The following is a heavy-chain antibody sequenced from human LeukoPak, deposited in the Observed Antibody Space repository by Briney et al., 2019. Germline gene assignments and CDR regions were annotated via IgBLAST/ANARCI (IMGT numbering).Heavy chain of an antibody. CDR2: ISGSGGST. CDR1: GFTFSSYA. J-gene: IGHJ5*02. Sequence: PGGSLRLSCAASGFTFSSYAMSWVRQAPGKGLEGVSAISGSGGSTYYADSVKGRFTISRDNSKNTLYLQMNSLRAEDTAVYYCAKDSLQYYYGSGPPVGFDPWGQGTLVTVSS. D-gene: IGHD3-10*01. CDR3: AKDSLQYYYGSGPPVGFDP. V-gene: IGHV3-23*01.